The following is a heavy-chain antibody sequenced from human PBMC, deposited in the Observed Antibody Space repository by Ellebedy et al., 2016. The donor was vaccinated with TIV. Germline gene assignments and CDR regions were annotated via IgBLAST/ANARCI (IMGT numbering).Heavy chain of an antibody. Sequence: GESLKISCAASGFTFSSYAMHWVRQAPGKGLEWVAVISYDGSNKYYADSVKGRFTISRDNSKNTLYLQMNSLRAEDTAVYYCARGLVDVDYWGQGTLVTVSS. CDR2: ISYDGSNK. CDR3: ARGLVDVDY. J-gene: IGHJ4*02. CDR1: GFTFSSYA. D-gene: IGHD1-26*01. V-gene: IGHV3-30-3*01.